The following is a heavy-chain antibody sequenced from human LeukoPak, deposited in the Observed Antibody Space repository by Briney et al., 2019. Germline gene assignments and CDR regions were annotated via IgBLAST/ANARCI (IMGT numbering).Heavy chain of an antibody. CDR1: GYTFTTYY. J-gene: IGHJ5*02. CDR3: ARSQLAPSNWFDP. D-gene: IGHD6-13*01. CDR2: INPSGGST. V-gene: IGHV1-46*01. Sequence: GASVKVSCKASGYTFTTYYMHWVRQAPGQGLEWLGIINPSGGSTSYAQKFQGRVTMTRDMSTSTVYMELSSLRSEDTAVYYCARSQLAPSNWFDPWGQGTLVTVSS.